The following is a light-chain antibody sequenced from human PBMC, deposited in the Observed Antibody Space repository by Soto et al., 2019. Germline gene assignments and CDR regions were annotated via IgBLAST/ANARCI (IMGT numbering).Light chain of an antibody. CDR1: STDVGAYNF. Sequence: QSALTQPASVSGSPGQSITISCTGTSTDVGAYNFVSWYQQYPGKAPKLMIYDVNYRPPGISYRFSGSKSGNTASLIISGLQTEYEADYYCSSYTTTSTVLFGGGTKLTVL. CDR2: DVN. J-gene: IGLJ2*01. V-gene: IGLV2-14*01. CDR3: SSYTTTSTVL.